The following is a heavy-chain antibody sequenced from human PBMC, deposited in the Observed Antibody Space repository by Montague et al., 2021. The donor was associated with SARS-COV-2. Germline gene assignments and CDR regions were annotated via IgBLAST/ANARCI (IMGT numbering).Heavy chain of an antibody. CDR1: GRSLNSGGYY. J-gene: IGHJ4*02. Sequence: TLSLTCTVSGRSLNSGGYYWTWIRQHPGKGLEWIGYVYHSGSTYYNPSLKSRVTMSIDMSKNQFSLNLTSVTAADTALYYCARDGDSNYNYIDSWGPGILVTVSS. CDR2: VYHSGST. V-gene: IGHV4-31*03. D-gene: IGHD4-11*01. CDR3: ARDGDSNYNYIDS.